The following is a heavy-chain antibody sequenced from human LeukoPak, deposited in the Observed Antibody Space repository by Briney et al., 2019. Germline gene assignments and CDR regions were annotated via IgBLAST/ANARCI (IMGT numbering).Heavy chain of an antibody. D-gene: IGHD2-15*01. V-gene: IGHV1-2*02. J-gene: IGHJ4*02. CDR3: ARDGSHYYFDY. Sequence: ASVKVSCKASGYTFTSYGISWVRQAPGQGLEWMGWINPNSGGTNYAQKLQGRVTMTRDTSTRTAYMELSRLRSDDTAVYYCARDGSHYYFDYWGQGTLVTVSS. CDR2: INPNSGGT. CDR1: GYTFTSYG.